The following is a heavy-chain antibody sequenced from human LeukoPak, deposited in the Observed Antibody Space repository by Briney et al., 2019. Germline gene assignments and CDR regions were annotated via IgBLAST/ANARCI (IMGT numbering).Heavy chain of an antibody. CDR3: ARALVPPTYYYYYYMDV. CDR1: GYTFTSYG. CDR2: ISAYNGNT. V-gene: IGHV1-18*01. D-gene: IGHD6-13*01. Sequence: ASVKVSCKASGYTFTSYGISWVRQAPGQGLEGMGWISAYNGNTNYAQKLQGRVTMTTDTSTSTAYMELRSLRSDDTAVYYCARALVPPTYYYYYYMDVWGKGTTVTVSS. J-gene: IGHJ6*03.